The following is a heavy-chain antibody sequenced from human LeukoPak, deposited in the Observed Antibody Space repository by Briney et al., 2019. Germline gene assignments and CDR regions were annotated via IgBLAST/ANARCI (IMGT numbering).Heavy chain of an antibody. CDR3: ARAPHPNYYGSGSSYYFDY. J-gene: IGHJ4*02. CDR2: ISVTSSFI. V-gene: IGHV3-48*01. CDR1: GFSFTTHS. Sequence: AGGSLRLSCAASGFSFTTHSMNWVRQAPGKGLEWVSFISVTSSFISYADSVKGRFTISRDNGENSLYLQMNSLRAEDTAVYYCARAPHPNYYGSGSSYYFDYWGQGTLVTVSS. D-gene: IGHD3-10*01.